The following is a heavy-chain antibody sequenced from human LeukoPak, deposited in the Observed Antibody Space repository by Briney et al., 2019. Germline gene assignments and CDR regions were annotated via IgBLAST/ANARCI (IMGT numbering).Heavy chain of an antibody. CDR3: ARDRLWFGELFSQSWFDP. CDR1: GFTFSSYE. V-gene: IGHV3-48*03. Sequence: GGSLRLSCAASGFTFSSYEMNWVRQAPGKGLEWVSYISSSGSTIYYADSVKGRFTISRDNAKNSLYLQMNSLRAEDTAVYYCARDRLWFGELFSQSWFDPWGQGTLVTVSS. CDR2: ISSSGSTI. J-gene: IGHJ5*02. D-gene: IGHD3-10*01.